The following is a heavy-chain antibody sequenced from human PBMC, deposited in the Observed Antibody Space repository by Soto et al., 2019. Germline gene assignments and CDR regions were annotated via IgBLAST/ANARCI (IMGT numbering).Heavy chain of an antibody. J-gene: IGHJ4*02. V-gene: IGHV4-39*01. D-gene: IGHD1-26*01. CDR2: IYYSGST. CDR1: GGSISSSSYY. Sequence: QLQLQESGPGLVKPSETLSLTCTVSGGSISSSSYYWGWIRQPPGKGLEWIGSIYYSGSTYYNPSLNSRVTISVDTSKSQFSLKLSSVTAADTAMYYCASQGPELPLWWGQGTLVTVSS. CDR3: ASQGPELPLW.